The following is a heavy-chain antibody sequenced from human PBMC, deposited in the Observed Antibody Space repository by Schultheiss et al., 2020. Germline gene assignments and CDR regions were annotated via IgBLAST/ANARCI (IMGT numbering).Heavy chain of an antibody. Sequence: GGSLRLSCAASGFTFSSYGMHWVRQAPGKGLEWVAVISYDGSNKYYADSVKGRFTISRDNSKNTLYLQMNSLRSEDTAVYYCARRVSPGLSCGMDVWGQGTTVTVSS. V-gene: IGHV3-30*03. CDR3: ARRVSPGLSCGMDV. D-gene: IGHD5-12*01. CDR2: ISYDGSNK. CDR1: GFTFSSYG. J-gene: IGHJ6*02.